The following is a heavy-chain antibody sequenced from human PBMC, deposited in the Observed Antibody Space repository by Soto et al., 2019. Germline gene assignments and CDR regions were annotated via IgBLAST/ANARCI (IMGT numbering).Heavy chain of an antibody. CDR1: GFTFSSHS. V-gene: IGHV3-21*01. J-gene: IGHJ6*02. Sequence: PGGSLRLSCAASGFTFSSHSMNWVRQAPGKGLEWVSSISSSSTYKYYADSVKGRFTIARDNAKNSLYLQMNSLRAEDTAVYYCARDKRWELRLDQHNGMDVWGQGTTVTAP. CDR2: ISSSSTYK. D-gene: IGHD1-26*01. CDR3: ARDKRWELRLDQHNGMDV.